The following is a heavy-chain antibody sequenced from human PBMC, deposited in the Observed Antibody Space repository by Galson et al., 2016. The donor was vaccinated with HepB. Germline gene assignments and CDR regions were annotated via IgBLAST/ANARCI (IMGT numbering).Heavy chain of an antibody. CDR1: GGSISTDSW. Sequence: LSLTCAVSGGSISTDSWWHWVRQPPGQGLEWIGEIYNDGGTNYNPSLKSRLSMSVDKSKNQFSLNLSSVTAADAAVYYCARVTCGGGACQDVFAIWGQGIMVTVSS. D-gene: IGHD2-21*02. V-gene: IGHV4-4*02. CDR3: ARVTCGGGACQDVFAI. J-gene: IGHJ3*02. CDR2: IYNDGGT.